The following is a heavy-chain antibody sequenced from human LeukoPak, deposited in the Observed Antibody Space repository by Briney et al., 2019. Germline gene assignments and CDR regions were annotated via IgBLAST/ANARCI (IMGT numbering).Heavy chain of an antibody. J-gene: IGHJ4*02. CDR1: GDCVSSNSAA. CDR2: TFYRSKWYN. Sequence: SQTLSLTCAISGDCVSSNSAAWNWVRQSPERGLEWLGRTFYRSKWYNEYAVSVKGRITINPDTSKNQFSLQVNSVTPDDTAVYYCARGVERIDYWGQGTLVTVSS. D-gene: IGHD1-1*01. CDR3: ARGVERIDY. V-gene: IGHV6-1*01.